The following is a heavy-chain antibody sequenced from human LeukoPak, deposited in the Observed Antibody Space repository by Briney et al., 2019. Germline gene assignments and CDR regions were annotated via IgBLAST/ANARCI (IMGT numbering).Heavy chain of an antibody. CDR1: GGFISSSSYS. J-gene: IGHJ6*03. CDR2: IYYSGST. V-gene: IGHV4-39*01. CDR3: ASSYPPLVVVTAIDYYYMDV. Sequence: SETLSLTCTVSGGFISSSSYSWGWIRQPPGKGLEWIGSIYYSGSTYYNPSLKSRVTISVDTSKNQFSLKLSSVTAADTAVYYCASSYPPLVVVTAIDYYYMDVWGKGTTVTISS. D-gene: IGHD2-21*02.